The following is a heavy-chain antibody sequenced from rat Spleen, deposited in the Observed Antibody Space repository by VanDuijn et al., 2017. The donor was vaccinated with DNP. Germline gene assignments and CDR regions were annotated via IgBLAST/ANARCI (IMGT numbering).Heavy chain of an antibody. CDR1: GFTFSDYN. V-gene: IGHV5S10*01. D-gene: IGHD1-11*01. Sequence: EVQLVESGGGLVQSGRSLKVSCAASGFTFSDYNMAWVRQAPKKGLVWVATITYDGSMTYYRDSVKGRFTISRDKTKSTLYLQMDSLRSEDTATYYCTTFEGTNSWGQGPSVTVSS. J-gene: IGHJ4*01. CDR2: ITYDGSMT. CDR3: TTFEGTNS.